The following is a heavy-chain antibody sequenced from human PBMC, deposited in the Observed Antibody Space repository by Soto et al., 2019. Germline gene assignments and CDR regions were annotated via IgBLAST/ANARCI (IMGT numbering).Heavy chain of an antibody. CDR3: ASPRFGVYYFDY. CDR1: GGSVSSASYY. D-gene: IGHD3-16*01. J-gene: IGHJ4*02. V-gene: IGHV4-61*01. Sequence: SETLSLTCTVSGGSVSSASYYWSWIRQPPGKGLEWIGYIHYSGSTNYNPSLKSRVTTSANTSKNQFSLKLSSVTAADTAVYYCASPRFGVYYFDYWGQGTLVTVSS. CDR2: IHYSGST.